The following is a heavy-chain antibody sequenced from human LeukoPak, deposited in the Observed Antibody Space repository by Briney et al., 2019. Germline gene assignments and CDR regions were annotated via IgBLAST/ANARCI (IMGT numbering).Heavy chain of an antibody. Sequence: GASVKVSCKASGGTFISYAISWVRQAPGQGLEWMGRIIPIFGIANYAQKFQGRVTITADKSTSTAYMELSSLRSEDTAVYYCARDSHGGAPDYWGQGTLVTVSS. CDR3: ARDSHGGAPDY. D-gene: IGHD4-23*01. CDR1: GGTFISYA. J-gene: IGHJ4*02. V-gene: IGHV1-69*04. CDR2: IIPIFGIA.